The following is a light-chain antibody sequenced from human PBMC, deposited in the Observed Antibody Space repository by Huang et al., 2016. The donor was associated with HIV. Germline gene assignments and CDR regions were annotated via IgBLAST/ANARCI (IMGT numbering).Light chain of an antibody. J-gene: IGKJ4*01. CDR2: EAS. Sequence: IVLTQSPAPLSLSPGVRATLSCRARQRVGVYLAWYQQKPGQAPSLLIFEASNRATGIPDRFSGSGYGTDFTLTIDILQPHDFASYYCQQRTKWPPVLTFGGGTSVEIK. CDR1: QRVGVY. V-gene: IGKV3-11*01. CDR3: QQRTKWPPVLT.